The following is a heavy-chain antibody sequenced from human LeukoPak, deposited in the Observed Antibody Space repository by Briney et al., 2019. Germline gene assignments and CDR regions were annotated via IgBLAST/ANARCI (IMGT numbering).Heavy chain of an antibody. Sequence: ASVKVSCKASGYTFTSYGISWVRQAPGQGLEWMGWISAYNGNTNYAQKFQGRVTMTRDMSTSTVYMELSSLRSEDTAVYYCAKEASVADPYYYYYMDVWGKGTTVTVSS. CDR2: ISAYNGNT. V-gene: IGHV1-18*01. J-gene: IGHJ6*03. CDR3: AKEASVADPYYYYYMDV. CDR1: GYTFTSYG. D-gene: IGHD6-19*01.